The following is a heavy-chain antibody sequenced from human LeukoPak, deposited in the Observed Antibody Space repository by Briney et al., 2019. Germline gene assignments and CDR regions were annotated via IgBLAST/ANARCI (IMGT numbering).Heavy chain of an antibody. CDR1: GYTFTSYD. V-gene: IGHV1-8*01. CDR2: MNPNSGNT. Sequence: EASVKVSCKASGYTFTSYDINWVRQATGQGLEWMGWMNPNSGNTGYAQKFQGRVTMTRNTSISTAYMELSSLRSEDTAVYYCAKDPGYSYGYVYGGIRYFDYWGQGTLVTVSS. J-gene: IGHJ4*02. CDR3: AKDPGYSYGYVYGGIRYFDY. D-gene: IGHD5-18*01.